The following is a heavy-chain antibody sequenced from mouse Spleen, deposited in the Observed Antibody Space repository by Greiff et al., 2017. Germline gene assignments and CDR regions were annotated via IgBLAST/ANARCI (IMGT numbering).Heavy chain of an antibody. CDR3: AKGSNLLLDY. D-gene: IGHD1-1*01. Sequence: EVQVVESGGGLVKPGGSLKLSCAASGFTFSDYGMHWVRQAPEKGLEWVAYISSGSSTIYYADTVKGRFTISRDNAKNTLFLQMTSLRSEDTAMYYCAKGSNLLLDYWGQGTTLTVSS. CDR1: GFTFSDYG. V-gene: IGHV5-17*01. CDR2: ISSGSSTI. J-gene: IGHJ2*01.